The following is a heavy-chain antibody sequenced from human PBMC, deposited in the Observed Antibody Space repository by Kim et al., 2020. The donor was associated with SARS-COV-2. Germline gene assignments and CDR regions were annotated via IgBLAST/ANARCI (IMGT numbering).Heavy chain of an antibody. V-gene: IGHV4-31*03. CDR2: FYYSGST. CDR3: ARVDVCSGGSCYWYFDL. CDR1: GGSISSGGYY. Sequence: SETLSLTCTVSGGSISSGGYYWSWIRQHPGKGLEWIWYFYYSGSTYYNPSLKSRVTKSVDTSKNQFSLKLSSVTAAATAVYYWARVDVCSGGSCYWYFDLWGRGTLVTVSS. D-gene: IGHD2-15*01. J-gene: IGHJ2*01.